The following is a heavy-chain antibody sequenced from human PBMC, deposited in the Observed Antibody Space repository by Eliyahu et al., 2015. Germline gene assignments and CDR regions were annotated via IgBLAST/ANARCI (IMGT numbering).Heavy chain of an antibody. V-gene: IGHV3-30*02. CDR1: GCXFSSYG. J-gene: IGHJ4*02. Sequence: QVQLVESGGGXVXPGGSLXLXXXASGCXFSSYGMHWVRQAPGKGLEWVAFIRYDGSNKYYADSVKGRFTISRDNSKNTLYLQMNSLRAEDTAVYYCAILSAGATALDYWGQGTLVTVSS. CDR2: IRYDGSNK. D-gene: IGHD1-26*01. CDR3: AILSAGATALDY.